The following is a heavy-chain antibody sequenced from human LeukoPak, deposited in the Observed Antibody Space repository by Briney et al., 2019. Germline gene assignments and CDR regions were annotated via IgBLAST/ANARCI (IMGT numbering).Heavy chain of an antibody. CDR1: GGSFSGYY. D-gene: IGHD6-6*01. V-gene: IGHV4-34*01. J-gene: IGHJ6*03. CDR3: ARVSIAALYYYYYYMDV. Sequence: PSETLSLTCAVYGGSFSGYYWSWIRQPPGKGLEWIGEINHSGSTNYNPSLKSRVTISVDTSKNQFSLKLSSVTAADTAVYYCARVSIAALYYYYYYMDVWGKGTTVTVSS. CDR2: INHSGST.